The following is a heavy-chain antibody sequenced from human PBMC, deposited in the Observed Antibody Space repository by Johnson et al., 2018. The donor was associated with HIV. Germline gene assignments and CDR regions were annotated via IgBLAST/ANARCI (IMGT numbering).Heavy chain of an antibody. D-gene: IGHD1-1*01. CDR3: AKEDPWRRAFDI. CDR2: ISSSSATI. J-gene: IGHJ3*02. CDR1: GFTFSSSS. Sequence: VQLVESGGGVAKPGGSLRLSCAASGFTFSSSSMNWVRQAPGKGLEWVAYISSSSATIYYADSVKGRFTISRDNSKNTLYLQMNGLRPEDTAVYYCAKEDPWRRAFDIWGQGTVVTVSS. V-gene: IGHV3-48*01.